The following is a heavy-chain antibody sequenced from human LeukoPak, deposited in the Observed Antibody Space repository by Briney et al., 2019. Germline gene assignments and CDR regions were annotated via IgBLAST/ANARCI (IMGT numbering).Heavy chain of an antibody. CDR1: GGSFSGYY. CDR2: INHSGST. CDR3: ARVPWAGQSWFVDY. J-gene: IGHJ4*02. D-gene: IGHD3-10*01. V-gene: IGHV4-34*01. Sequence: PSETLSLTCAVYGGSFSGYYWSWIRQPPGKGLEWIGEINHSGSTNYNPSLKSRVTISVDTSKNQFSLKLSSVTAADTAVYYCARVPWAGQSWFVDYWGQGTLVTVSS.